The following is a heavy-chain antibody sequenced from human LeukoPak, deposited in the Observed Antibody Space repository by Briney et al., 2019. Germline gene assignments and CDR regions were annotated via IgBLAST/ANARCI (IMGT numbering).Heavy chain of an antibody. J-gene: IGHJ4*02. V-gene: IGHV1-2*02. D-gene: IGHD3-9*01. CDR3: ARVLRYFDWTMGY. CDR2: INPNSGGT. CDR1: GYTFTGYY. Sequence: ASVKVSCKASGYTFTGYYMHWVRQAPGQGLEWMGWINPNSGGTNYAQKFQGRVTMTRDTSISTAYMELSRLRSDDTAEYYCARVLRYFDWTMGYWGQGTLVTVSS.